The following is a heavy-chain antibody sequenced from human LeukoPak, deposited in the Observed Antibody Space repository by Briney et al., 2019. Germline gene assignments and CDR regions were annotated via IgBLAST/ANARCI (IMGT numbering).Heavy chain of an antibody. CDR2: ISWNSGSI. D-gene: IGHD2-15*01. CDR1: GFTFDDYA. Sequence: GGSLRLSCAASGFTFDDYAMHWVRQAPGKGLEWVSGISWNSGSIGYADSVKGRFTISRDNAKNSLYLRMNSLRTEDMALYYCVKDMGDIPEWGAFDIWGQGTMVAVSS. J-gene: IGHJ3*02. V-gene: IGHV3-9*03. CDR3: VKDMGDIPEWGAFDI.